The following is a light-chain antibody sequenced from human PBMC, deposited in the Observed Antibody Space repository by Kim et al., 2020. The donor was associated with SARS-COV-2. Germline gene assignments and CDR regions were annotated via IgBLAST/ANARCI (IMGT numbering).Light chain of an antibody. J-gene: IGLJ3*02. V-gene: IGLV2-23*02. CDR1: INDLGTYDL. CDR3: CSFTSGISWV. CDR2: DIS. Sequence: GQSVTISCSGTINDLGTYDLISWYQQYPGKAPRLIIFDISKRPSGISGRFSGSKSGNTASLTISPLEPDDEADYFCCSFTSGISWVFGGGTQLTVL.